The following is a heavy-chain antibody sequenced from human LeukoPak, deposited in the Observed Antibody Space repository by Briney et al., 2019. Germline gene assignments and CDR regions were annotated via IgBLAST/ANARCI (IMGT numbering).Heavy chain of an antibody. CDR1: GFIFDNYA. J-gene: IGHJ4*02. CDR2: ISWDSGTI. Sequence: GGSLRLSCAASGFIFDNYAMHWVRQAPGKGLEWVSGISWDSGTIGYADSVKGRFTISRDNSKNTLYLQMNTLRAEDTAVYYCAKDRYYDSSRYGNSFDYWGQGTLVTVFS. CDR3: AKDRYYDSSRYGNSFDY. D-gene: IGHD3-22*01. V-gene: IGHV3-9*01.